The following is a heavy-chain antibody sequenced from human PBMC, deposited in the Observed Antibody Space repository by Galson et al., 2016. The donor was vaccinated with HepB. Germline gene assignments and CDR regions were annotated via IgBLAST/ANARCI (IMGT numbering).Heavy chain of an antibody. Sequence: SLRLSCATSGFIFSSFAMSWVRQAPGKGLEWVSTFSARVDQPYYANSARGRFTISSDNSKTTLYLQMNRLRVEDAAVYFCSRGTASRPGYYYAFDVWGKGTTVTVSS. V-gene: IGHV3-23*01. D-gene: IGHD6-6*01. CDR1: GFIFSSFA. CDR2: FSARVDQP. CDR3: SRGTASRPGYYYAFDV. J-gene: IGHJ6*04.